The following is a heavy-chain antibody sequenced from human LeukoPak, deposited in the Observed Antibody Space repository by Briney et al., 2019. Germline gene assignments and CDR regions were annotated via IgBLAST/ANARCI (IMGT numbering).Heavy chain of an antibody. CDR1: GYSFTSYW. Sequence: GESLKISCKGSGYSFTSYWIGWVRQMPGKGLEWMGIIYPGDSDTRYSPSFQGQVTVSADKSISTAYLQWSSLKASDTAMYYCARLRDGYKSPRGFDYWGQGTLVTVSS. CDR3: ARLRDGYKSPRGFDY. CDR2: IYPGDSDT. D-gene: IGHD5-24*01. V-gene: IGHV5-51*01. J-gene: IGHJ4*02.